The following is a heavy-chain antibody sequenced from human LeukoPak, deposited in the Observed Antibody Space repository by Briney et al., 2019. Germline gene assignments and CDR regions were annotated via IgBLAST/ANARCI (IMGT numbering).Heavy chain of an antibody. CDR1: GGSFSDSY. CDR3: ARQWILWFGESPTPYFDY. J-gene: IGHJ4*02. Sequence: SETLSLTCAVYGGSFSDSYWSWIRQPPGKGLEWVGEINHSGSTNYNPSLKSRVTISVDTSKNQFSLKLSSVTAADTAVYYCARQWILWFGESPTPYFDYWGQGTLVTVSS. CDR2: INHSGST. V-gene: IGHV4-34*01. D-gene: IGHD3-10*01.